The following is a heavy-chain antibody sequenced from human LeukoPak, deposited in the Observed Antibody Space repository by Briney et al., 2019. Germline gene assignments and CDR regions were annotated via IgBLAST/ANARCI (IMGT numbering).Heavy chain of an antibody. CDR2: INPSSGST. CDR1: GYTFTGYY. CDR3: ARGAFQGSSWFDY. J-gene: IGHJ4*02. Sequence: GASVKVSCKASGYTFTGYYMHWVRQAPGQGLEWMGWINPSSGSTNYAQNFQGRVTMTRDTSISTAYMELSRLRSDDTAVYYCARGAFQGSSWFDYWGQGTLDTVSS. V-gene: IGHV1-2*02. D-gene: IGHD6-13*01.